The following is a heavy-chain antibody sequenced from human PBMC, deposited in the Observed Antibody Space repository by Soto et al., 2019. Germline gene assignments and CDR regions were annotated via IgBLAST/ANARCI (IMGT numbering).Heavy chain of an antibody. CDR1: GFSLTNVQKG. J-gene: IGHJ4*02. Sequence: QVTLKESGPVLVQATETLTLTCNVSGFSLTNVQKGVAWIRQPPGKALEWLAHILSDVEQSYKSSLKKRLTISLDTSKRQVVLVMTNVEPVDTATYYCARISGRFGASHFDFWGQGSLVIVSS. CDR3: ARISGRFGASHFDF. V-gene: IGHV2-26*01. CDR2: ILSDVEQ. D-gene: IGHD3-10*01.